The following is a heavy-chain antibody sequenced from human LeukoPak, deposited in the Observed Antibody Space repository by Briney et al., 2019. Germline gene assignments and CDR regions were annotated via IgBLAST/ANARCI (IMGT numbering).Heavy chain of an antibody. CDR2: IFNDGIT. V-gene: IGHV3-53*01. CDR3: ARVLSGSLHY. Sequence: GGSLRLSCAASGLTVSSEYMSWVRQAQGQGLEWVSVIFNDGITYYADSVKGRFTISRDNSENTLFLHMDSLRAADTAVYFCARVLSGSLHYWGQGTLVTVSS. J-gene: IGHJ4*02. CDR1: GLTVSSEY. D-gene: IGHD1-26*01.